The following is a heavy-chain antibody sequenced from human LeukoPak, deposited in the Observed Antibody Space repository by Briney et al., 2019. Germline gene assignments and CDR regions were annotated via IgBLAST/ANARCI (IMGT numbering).Heavy chain of an antibody. CDR2: IKQDGSQR. D-gene: IGHD1-26*01. CDR1: GFTFSSYW. V-gene: IGHV3-7*01. Sequence: GGSLRLSWAASGFTFSSYWMSWVRQAPGKGPEWVANIKQDGSQRNYVDSVKGRFTISRDNAKNSLYLQMNSLRAEDTAVYYCAKDSPFGGNWGQGTLVTVSS. CDR3: AKDSPFGGN. J-gene: IGHJ4*02.